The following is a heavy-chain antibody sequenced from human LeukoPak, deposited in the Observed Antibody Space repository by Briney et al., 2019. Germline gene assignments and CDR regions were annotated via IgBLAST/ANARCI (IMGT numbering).Heavy chain of an antibody. CDR3: ARGLGSSSWAFDY. D-gene: IGHD6-13*01. CDR1: GGSFSGYY. J-gene: IGHJ4*02. V-gene: IGHV4-34*01. CDR2: INHSGST. Sequence: SETLSLTCAVYGGSFSGYYWGWIRQPPGKGLEWIGEINHSGSTNYNPSLKSRVTISVDTSKNQFSLKLSSVTAADTAVYYCARGLGSSSWAFDYWGQGTLVTVSS.